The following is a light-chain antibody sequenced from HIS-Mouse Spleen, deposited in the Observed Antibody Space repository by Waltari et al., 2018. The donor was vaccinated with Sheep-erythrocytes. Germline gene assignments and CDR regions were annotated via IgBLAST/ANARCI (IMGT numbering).Light chain of an antibody. V-gene: IGLV2-23*01. CDR1: SSDVGSYNL. CDR3: CSYAGSSTPWV. Sequence: QSALTQPASVSGSPGQSITISCTGTSSDVGSYNLVSWYQQTPGKAPKLMIYEGSKRPSGVSNRFSGSKSGNTASLTISGLQAEDEADYYCCSYAGSSTPWVFGGGTKLTVL. J-gene: IGLJ3*02. CDR2: EGS.